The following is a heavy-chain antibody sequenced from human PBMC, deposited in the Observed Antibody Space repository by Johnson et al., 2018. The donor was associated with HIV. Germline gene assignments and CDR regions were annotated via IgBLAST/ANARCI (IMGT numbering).Heavy chain of an antibody. CDR1: GLTFSNAW. J-gene: IGHJ3*02. Sequence: VQLVESGGGLVKPGGSLRLSCAASGLTFSNAWMSWVRQAPGKGLEWVGRIKSKTDGGTTDYAAPVKGRFTISRDESKNTQYLQMNSMKTEDTAMYYCTTDEYSGSSYFRGGGTDKNAFVIWGQGTMVTVAS. V-gene: IGHV3-15*01. CDR3: TTDEYSGSSYFRGGGTDKNAFVI. CDR2: IKSKTDGGTT. D-gene: IGHD1-26*01.